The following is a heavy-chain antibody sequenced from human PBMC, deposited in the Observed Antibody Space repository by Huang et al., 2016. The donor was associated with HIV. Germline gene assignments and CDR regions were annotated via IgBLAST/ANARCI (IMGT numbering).Heavy chain of an antibody. Sequence: QVQLVQSGAEVKKPGSSVKVSCKASGGTFSTYAISWVRQAPGQGLEWMRGIIPIFGTTNDAQKFQGTVTIAADEFTSTAYMELSSLRSEDTALYYCARGRTRSSLYDSYYGLDVWGQGTTVTVSS. CDR2: IIPIFGTT. D-gene: IGHD6-6*01. J-gene: IGHJ6*02. CDR1: GGTFSTYA. CDR3: ARGRTRSSLYDSYYGLDV. V-gene: IGHV1-69*01.